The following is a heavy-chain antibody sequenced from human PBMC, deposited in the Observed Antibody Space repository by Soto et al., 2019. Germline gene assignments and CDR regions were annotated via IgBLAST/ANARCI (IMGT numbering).Heavy chain of an antibody. CDR1: GFTFSDSY. V-gene: IGHV3-72*01. Sequence: PGGSLRLSCTASGFTFSDSYMDWVRQATGEGLDWVGRVRNKANSYTTEYAASVKGRFTVSRDDSKNSLYLQMNSLKTEDTAVYYCVKGHLALDNWGPGTLVTVSS. CDR2: VRNKANSYTT. J-gene: IGHJ4*02. CDR3: VKGHLALDN.